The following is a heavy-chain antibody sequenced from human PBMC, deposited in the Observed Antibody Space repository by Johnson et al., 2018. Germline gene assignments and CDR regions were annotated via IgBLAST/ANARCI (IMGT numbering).Heavy chain of an antibody. J-gene: IGHJ3*01. V-gene: IGHV1-8*01. D-gene: IGHD1-26*01. Sequence: QVQLVESGAEVKQPGASMKISCKPSGPSTTSDELNWVRQATGPGLEGMGWMNPHNGNTGYAQTFQGRVTMTRDTSTNTAYMELNSLTSVDTAIYFCARNMYSFHAFDVWGQGTMLTVSS. CDR2: MNPHNGNT. CDR1: GPSTTSDE. CDR3: ARNMYSFHAFDV.